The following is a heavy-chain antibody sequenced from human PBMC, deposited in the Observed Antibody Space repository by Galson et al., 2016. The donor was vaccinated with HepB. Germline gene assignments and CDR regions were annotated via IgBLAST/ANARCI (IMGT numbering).Heavy chain of an antibody. Sequence: SVKVSCKASGGTFSSYGISWVRQAPGQGLEWMGGIIPIFGTANYAQKFQGRLTITADDSARTAYMALSSLRSEDAAVYYCATLDRDDPYYDGMDVWGHGTTDTVSS. J-gene: IGHJ6*02. CDR1: GGTFSSYG. CDR2: IIPIFGTA. V-gene: IGHV1-69*13. CDR3: ATLDRDDPYYDGMDV. D-gene: IGHD1-1*01.